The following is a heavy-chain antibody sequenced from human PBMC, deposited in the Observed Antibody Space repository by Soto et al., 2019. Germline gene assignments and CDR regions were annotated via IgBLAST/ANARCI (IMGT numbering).Heavy chain of an antibody. CDR2: MFYSGST. CDR1: GASISSGRSY. V-gene: IGHV4-31*03. CDR3: ARDNGYGHFDS. J-gene: IGHJ4*02. D-gene: IGHD5-12*01. Sequence: KPSETLYLTCTVSGASISSGRSYWSWIRQHPGKGLEWIGYMFYSGSTYYHPSLKSRVNISADTSKNQFSLRLTSVTPADTAVYYCARDNGYGHFDSWGQGTLVTVSS.